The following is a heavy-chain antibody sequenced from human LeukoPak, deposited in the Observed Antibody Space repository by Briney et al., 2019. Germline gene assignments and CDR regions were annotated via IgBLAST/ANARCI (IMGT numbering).Heavy chain of an antibody. J-gene: IGHJ3*02. CDR3: ARRVVVAGQGAFDI. D-gene: IGHD6-19*01. V-gene: IGHV1-46*01. CDR1: GYTFTSYY. CDR2: INPGGVVT. Sequence: ASVKVSCKTSGYTFTSYYMHWVRQAPGQGLEWMGIINPGGVVTNYAQNFQGRVTMTSDTSTSTVYMELSSLTSDDTAVYFCARRVVVAGQGAFDIWGQGTMVTVSS.